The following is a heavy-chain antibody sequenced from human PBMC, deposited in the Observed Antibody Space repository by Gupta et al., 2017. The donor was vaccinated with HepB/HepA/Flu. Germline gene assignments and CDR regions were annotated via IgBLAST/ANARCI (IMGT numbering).Heavy chain of an antibody. D-gene: IGHD3-22*01. CDR3: ARDGNYYYDSSGYPVYYFDY. J-gene: IGHJ4*02. CDR2: ISYDGSNK. Sequence: QVQLVESGGGVVQPGRSLRLSCAASGFTFSSYAMHWVRQAPGQGLEWVAVISYDGSNKYYADSVKGRFTISRDNSKNTLYLQMNSLRAEDTAVYYCARDGNYYYDSSGYPVYYFDYWGQGTLVTVSS. V-gene: IGHV3-30-3*01. CDR1: GFTFSSYA.